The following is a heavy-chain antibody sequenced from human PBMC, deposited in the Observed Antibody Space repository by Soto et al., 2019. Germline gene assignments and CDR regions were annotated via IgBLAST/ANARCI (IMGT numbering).Heavy chain of an antibody. V-gene: IGHV3-23*01. CDR2: ISGTGGST. Sequence: EVQLLDSGGGLVQPGGSLRLSCAASVFTFNNYAMNWVRQAPGKGLEWVATISGTGGSTYYADSVKGRFTTSRDNSKNTPYLQMKSLRVEDTAVYYCAKDRLGGNFGYWGQGTQVTVSS. J-gene: IGHJ4*02. CDR1: VFTFNNYA. CDR3: AKDRLGGNFGY.